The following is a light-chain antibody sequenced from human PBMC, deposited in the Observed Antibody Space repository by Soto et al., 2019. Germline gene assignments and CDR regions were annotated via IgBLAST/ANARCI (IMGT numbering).Light chain of an antibody. Sequence: QSALTQPASVSGSPGQSITISCSGTSRDIGAYNLVSWYQQPPGKAPKLLIYEVRNRPSGISYRFSGSKSGTTASLTISSLLPEDEADDEADYYCCSYAATSTLVFGGGTKLTVL. CDR1: SRDIGAYNL. J-gene: IGLJ3*02. CDR2: EVR. V-gene: IGLV2-14*01. CDR3: DYYCCSYAATSTLV.